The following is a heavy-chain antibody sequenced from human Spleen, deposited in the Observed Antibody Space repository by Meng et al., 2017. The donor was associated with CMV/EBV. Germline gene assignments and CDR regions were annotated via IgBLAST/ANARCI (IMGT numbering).Heavy chain of an antibody. J-gene: IGHJ3*02. Sequence: GGSLRLSCAASGFTFSSYSMNWVRRAPGKGLEWVSSISTSSYIYYADSVKGRFTISRDNAKNSLYLQMNSLRAEDTAVYYCARDERGGFDIWGQGTMVTVSS. V-gene: IGHV3-21*01. CDR1: GFTFSSYS. CDR2: ISTSSYI. D-gene: IGHD1-1*01. CDR3: ARDERGGFDI.